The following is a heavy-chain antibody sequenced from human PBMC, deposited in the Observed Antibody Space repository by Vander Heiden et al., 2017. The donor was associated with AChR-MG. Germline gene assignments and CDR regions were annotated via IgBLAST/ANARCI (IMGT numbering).Heavy chain of an antibody. D-gene: IGHD3-9*01. CDR1: GGTFSSYA. V-gene: IGHV1-69*06. J-gene: IGHJ6*03. CDR3: ASPPRYDILTGYYPPYYYYYMDV. Sequence: QVQLVQSGAEVKKPGSSVKVSCKASGGTFSSYAISWVRQAPGQGLEWMGGIIPIFGTANYAQKFQGRVTITADKSTSTAYMELSSLRSEDTAVYYCASPPRYDILTGYYPPYYYYYMDVWGKGTTVTVSS. CDR2: IIPIFGTA.